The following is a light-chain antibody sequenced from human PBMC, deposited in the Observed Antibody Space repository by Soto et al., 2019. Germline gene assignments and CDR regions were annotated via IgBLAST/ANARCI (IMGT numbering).Light chain of an antibody. Sequence: DIQMTQSPSTLSASVGDTVTITCRASQTISGWLAWYQQRPGKAPNLLIFDASTLESGVPSRFSGSGSGTEFTLTISSLQSEDFAVYYCQQYNNWPPTFGQGTKVDIK. CDR2: DAS. CDR1: QTISGW. V-gene: IGKV1-5*01. CDR3: QQYNNWPPT. J-gene: IGKJ1*01.